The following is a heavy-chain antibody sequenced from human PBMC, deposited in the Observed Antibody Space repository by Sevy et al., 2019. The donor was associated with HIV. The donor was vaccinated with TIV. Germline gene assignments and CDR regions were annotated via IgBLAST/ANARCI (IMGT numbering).Heavy chain of an antibody. J-gene: IGHJ4*02. D-gene: IGHD2-15*01. CDR2: IREDGSDK. Sequence: GGSLRLSCTASGFTFSAYWMTWVRQAPGKGLEWVDSIREDGSDKKDVDSVRGRLTISRDNAKNSLYLQMNSLRAEDTALYYCARLSCGGGSCYSAFDYWGQGTLVTVSS. CDR1: GFTFSAYW. V-gene: IGHV3-7*01. CDR3: ARLSCGGGSCYSAFDY.